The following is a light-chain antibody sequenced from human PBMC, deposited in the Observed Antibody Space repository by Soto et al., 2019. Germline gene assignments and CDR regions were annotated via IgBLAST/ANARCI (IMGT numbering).Light chain of an antibody. J-gene: IGLJ1*01. CDR2: DVS. CDR3: SSYTSSSTQV. CDR1: SSDVGGYNY. V-gene: IGLV2-14*01. Sequence: QSALTQPASGSGSPGQAITISCTGTSSDVGGYNYVSWYQQHPGKAPKLMIYDVSNRPSGVSNRFSGSKSGNTASLTISGLQVEDEAEYYCSSYTSSSTQVFGTGTQVTV.